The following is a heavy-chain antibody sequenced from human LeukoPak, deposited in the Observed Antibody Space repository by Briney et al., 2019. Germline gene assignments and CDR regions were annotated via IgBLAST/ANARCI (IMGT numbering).Heavy chain of an antibody. CDR2: ILYSGST. J-gene: IGHJ3*01. V-gene: IGHV4-39*01. Sequence: PSETLSLTCTVSGVSISSTAYFWGWIRQPPGKGLEWIGSILYSGSTYNNPSLMSRVTTSVDTSKNQFSLKLSSVTAADTAVYYCARTGFVGVSDHDAFDVWGRGTAVTVSS. D-gene: IGHD3-16*01. CDR1: GVSISSTAYF. CDR3: ARTGFVGVSDHDAFDV.